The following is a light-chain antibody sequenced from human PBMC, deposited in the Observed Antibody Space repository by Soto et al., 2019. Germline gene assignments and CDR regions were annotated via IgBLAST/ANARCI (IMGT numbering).Light chain of an antibody. J-gene: IGKJ5*01. CDR3: QKSSSAPFA. Sequence: LVMTQSPDTLSVSPVERATLSCMASQSVDINLAWYQQKHGQAPRVLIYGASTRATDMPGRFSGRVAGAEGTITISSLQTEDGSTYYCQKSSSAPFAFGQGTRLEIK. V-gene: IGKV3-15*01. CDR1: QSVDIN. CDR2: GAS.